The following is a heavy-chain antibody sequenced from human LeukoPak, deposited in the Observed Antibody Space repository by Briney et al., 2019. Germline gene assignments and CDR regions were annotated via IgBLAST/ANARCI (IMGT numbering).Heavy chain of an antibody. Sequence: GGSLRLSRAASGFTFSSYEMNWVRQAPGKGLEWVSYISSSGSTIYYADSVKGRFTISRDNAKNSLYLQMDSLRAEDTAVYYCARDPYYSGYYYFDYWGQGTLVTVSS. J-gene: IGHJ4*02. CDR2: ISSSGSTI. CDR3: ARDPYYSGYYYFDY. CDR1: GFTFSSYE. D-gene: IGHD3-22*01. V-gene: IGHV3-48*03.